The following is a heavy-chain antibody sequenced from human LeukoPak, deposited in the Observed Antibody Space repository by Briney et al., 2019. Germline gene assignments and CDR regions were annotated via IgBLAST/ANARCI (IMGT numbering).Heavy chain of an antibody. CDR1: GGSISSSSYY. D-gene: IGHD4-23*01. CDR3: ARGYGGNLFDY. V-gene: IGHV4-39*07. Sequence: PSETLSLTCTVSGGSISSSSYYWGWIRQPPGKGLEWIGSIYYSGSTYYNPSLKSRVTISVDTSKNQFSLKLSSVTAADTAVYYCARGYGGNLFDYWGQGTLVTVSS. J-gene: IGHJ4*02. CDR2: IYYSGST.